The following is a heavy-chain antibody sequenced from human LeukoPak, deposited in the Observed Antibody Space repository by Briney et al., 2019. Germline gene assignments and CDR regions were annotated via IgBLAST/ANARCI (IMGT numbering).Heavy chain of an antibody. CDR2: IYYSGST. D-gene: IGHD1-7*01. CDR3: ARERAELFDY. Sequence: SETLSLTCTVSGGSISSYYWSWIRQPPGKGLEWIGYIYYSGSTNYNPSLKSRVTISVDTSKNQFSLKLSSVTAADTAVYYCARERAELFDYWGQGALVTVSS. V-gene: IGHV4-59*01. J-gene: IGHJ4*02. CDR1: GGSISSYY.